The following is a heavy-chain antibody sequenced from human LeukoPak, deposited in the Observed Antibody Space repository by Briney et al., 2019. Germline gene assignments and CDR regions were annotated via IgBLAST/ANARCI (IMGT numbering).Heavy chain of an antibody. J-gene: IGHJ6*03. CDR3: AKNYGDYWTYYYYYMDV. D-gene: IGHD4-17*01. Sequence: GGSLRLSCAASGFTFSSYAMSWVRQAPGKGLEWVSAISGSGGTTYYADSVKGRFTISRDNSKTTLYLQMYSLRAEDTAIYYCAKNYGDYWTYYYYYMDVWGRGTTVTVSS. CDR2: ISGSGGTT. CDR1: GFTFSSYA. V-gene: IGHV3-23*01.